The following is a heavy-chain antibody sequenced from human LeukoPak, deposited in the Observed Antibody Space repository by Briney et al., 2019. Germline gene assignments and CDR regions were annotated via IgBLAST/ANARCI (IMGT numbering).Heavy chain of an antibody. V-gene: IGHV3-48*01. CDR3: AREGDTTGVSGTEFDY. CDR1: GFTFSGYC. CDR2: ISSSGSPM. J-gene: IGHJ4*02. D-gene: IGHD6-19*01. Sequence: GGSLRLSCAASGFTFSGYCMNWVRQAPGKGLEWVSYISSSGSPMYYSDSVKGRFTVSRDNAKNSLYLQMNSLRAEGTAVYYCAREGDTTGVSGTEFDYWGQGVLVIVSS.